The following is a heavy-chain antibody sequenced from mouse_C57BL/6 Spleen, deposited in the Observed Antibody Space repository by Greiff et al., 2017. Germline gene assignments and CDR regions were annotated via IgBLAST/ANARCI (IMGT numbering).Heavy chain of an antibody. V-gene: IGHV1-52*01. CDR1: GYTFTSYW. J-gene: IGHJ4*01. D-gene: IGHD2-10*01. CDR2: IDPSDSET. CDR3: ARSGLPGGYYAMDY. Sequence: QVQLQQPGAELVRPGSSVKLSCKASGYTFTSYWMHWVKQRPIQGLEWIGNIDPSDSETHYNQKFKDKATLTVDKSSSTAYLQLSSLTSDDSAVYYCARSGLPGGYYAMDYWGQGTSVTVSS.